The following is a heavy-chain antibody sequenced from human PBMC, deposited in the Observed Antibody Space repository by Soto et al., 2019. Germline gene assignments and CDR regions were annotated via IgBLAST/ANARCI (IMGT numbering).Heavy chain of an antibody. CDR3: ARGYDILTGYSPYFDY. CDR2: IYSGGST. Sequence: GGSLRLSCAASWLTVSSNSMSWVRQSPWKWLEWVSVIYSGGSTYYADSVKGRFTISRDNSKNTLYLQMNSLRAEDTAVYYCARGYDILTGYSPYFDYWGQGTLVTAPQ. V-gene: IGHV3-53*01. J-gene: IGHJ4*02. CDR1: WLTVSSNS. D-gene: IGHD3-9*01.